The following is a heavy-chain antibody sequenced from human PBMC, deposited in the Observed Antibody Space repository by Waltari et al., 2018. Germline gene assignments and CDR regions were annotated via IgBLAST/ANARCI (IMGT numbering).Heavy chain of an antibody. Sequence: QVQLQQWGAGLLKPSETLSLTCAVYGGSFSGYYWRWIRQPPGKGLEWIGEINHSGSTNYNPSLKSRVTISVDTSKNQFSLKLSSVTAADTAVYYCARRRITIFGVVIPRYDYWGQGTLVTVSS. CDR1: GGSFSGYY. V-gene: IGHV4-34*01. J-gene: IGHJ4*02. D-gene: IGHD3-3*01. CDR2: INHSGST. CDR3: ARRRITIFGVVIPRYDY.